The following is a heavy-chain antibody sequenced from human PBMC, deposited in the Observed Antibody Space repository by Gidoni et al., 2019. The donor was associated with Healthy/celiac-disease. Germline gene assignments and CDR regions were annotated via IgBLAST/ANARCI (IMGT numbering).Heavy chain of an antibody. CDR3: ARLYYDSSGYLERDAFDI. CDR1: GYSFTSYW. V-gene: IGHV5-10-1*03. J-gene: IGHJ3*02. D-gene: IGHD3-22*01. Sequence: EVQLVQSGAEVKKPGESLRISCKGSGYSFTSYWISWVRQMPGKGLEWMGRIDPSDSYTNYSPAFQGHVTISADKSISTAYLQWSSLKASDTAMYYCARLYYDSSGYLERDAFDIWGQGTMVTVSS. CDR2: IDPSDSYT.